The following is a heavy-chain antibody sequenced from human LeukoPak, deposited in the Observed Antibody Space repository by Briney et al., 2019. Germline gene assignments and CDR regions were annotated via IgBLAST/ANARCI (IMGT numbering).Heavy chain of an antibody. J-gene: IGHJ3*02. CDR1: GFTITAYA. V-gene: IGHV3-23*01. CDR2: IGITSEYI. Sequence: GGSLRLSCAASGFTITAYAMSWVRQSPGKGLEWVSGIGITSEYIHYADSVKGRFTISRDNSKNTVYLEMSSLRAEDAAVYYCAKDANGDYVGAFDTWGQGTMVIVSS. D-gene: IGHD4-17*01. CDR3: AKDANGDYVGAFDT.